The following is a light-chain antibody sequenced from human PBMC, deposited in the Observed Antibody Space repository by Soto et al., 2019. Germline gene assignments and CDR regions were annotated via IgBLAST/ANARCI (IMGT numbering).Light chain of an antibody. CDR3: QSYDSSLSAVV. V-gene: IGLV1-40*01. J-gene: IGLJ2*01. Sequence: QSVLTQPPSVSGAPGQRVTISCTGSSSNIGAGYDVHWYQQFPGTAPKLLLYGSTNRPSGVPDRFSGSKSGTSASLAIAGLQTEDEAYYYFQSYDSSLSAVVFGGGTKLTVL. CDR2: GST. CDR1: SSNIGAGYD.